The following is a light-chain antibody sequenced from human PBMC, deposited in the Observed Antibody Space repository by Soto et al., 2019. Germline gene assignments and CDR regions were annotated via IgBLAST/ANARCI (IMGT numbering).Light chain of an antibody. CDR1: GSDVGDYNY. J-gene: IGLJ1*01. CDR3: SSYTGSSYV. Sequence: QSALTQPPSASGSPGQSVTISCTGTGSDVGDYNYVSWYQQHPGKAPKLMIYEVSKRPSGVPDRFSGSMSGNTASLTVSGLQAEDEANYYCSSYTGSSYVFGTGTKLTVL. V-gene: IGLV2-8*01. CDR2: EVS.